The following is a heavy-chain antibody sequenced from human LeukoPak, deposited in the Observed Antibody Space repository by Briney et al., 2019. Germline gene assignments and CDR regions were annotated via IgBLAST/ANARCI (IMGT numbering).Heavy chain of an antibody. CDR2: ISANNGNT. D-gene: IGHD6-13*01. V-gene: IGHV1-18*01. CDR1: GYTFTSYG. J-gene: IGHJ5*02. Sequence: ASVKVSCKASGYTFTSYGISWVRQAPGQGLEWMGWISANNGNTNYAQKLQGRVTMTTDTSTSTAYMELRSLRSDDTAVYYCARASPYSSSRSGWFDPWGQGTLVTVSS. CDR3: ARASPYSSSRSGWFDP.